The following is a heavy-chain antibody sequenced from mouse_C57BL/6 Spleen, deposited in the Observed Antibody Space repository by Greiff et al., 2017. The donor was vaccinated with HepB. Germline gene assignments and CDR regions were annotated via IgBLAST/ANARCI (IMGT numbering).Heavy chain of an antibody. CDR3: ALTVVASFDY. Sequence: VQLQESGAELVRPGASVKLSCKASGYTFTDYYINWVKQRPGQGLEWIARIYPGSGNTYYNEKFKGKATLTAEKSSSTAYMQLSSLTSEDSAVYFCALTVVASFDYWGQGTTLTVSS. D-gene: IGHD1-1*01. J-gene: IGHJ2*01. V-gene: IGHV1-76*01. CDR1: GYTFTDYY. CDR2: IYPGSGNT.